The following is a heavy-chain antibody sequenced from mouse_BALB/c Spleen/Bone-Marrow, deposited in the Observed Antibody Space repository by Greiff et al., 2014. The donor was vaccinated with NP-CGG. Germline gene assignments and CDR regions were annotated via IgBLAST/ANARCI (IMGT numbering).Heavy chain of an antibody. D-gene: IGHD2-3*01. Sequence: QVQLQQSGPGLVAPSQTLSITCTVSGFSFTSYGVHWVRQPPGKGLEWLGVIWAGGSTNYKSALMSRLSISKDNSKSQVFLKMNSLQTYDTAMYYCARVYLWYFDVWGAGTTVTVSS. CDR1: GFSFTSYG. CDR3: ARVYLWYFDV. CDR2: IWAGGST. J-gene: IGHJ1*01. V-gene: IGHV2-9*02.